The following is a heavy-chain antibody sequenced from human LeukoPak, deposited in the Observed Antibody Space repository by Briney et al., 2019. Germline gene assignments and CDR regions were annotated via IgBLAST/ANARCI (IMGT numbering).Heavy chain of an antibody. V-gene: IGHV3-33*01. CDR3: ARDARVDIVGATSPGDY. CDR1: GFTFSSYG. J-gene: IGHJ4*02. D-gene: IGHD1-26*01. Sequence: GGFLRLSGAASGFTFSSYGMHWVRQAPGKGLEWVAVIWYDGSNKYYADSVKGRFTISRDNSKNTLYLQMNSLRAEDTAVYYCARDARVDIVGATSPGDYWGQGTLVTVSS. CDR2: IWYDGSNK.